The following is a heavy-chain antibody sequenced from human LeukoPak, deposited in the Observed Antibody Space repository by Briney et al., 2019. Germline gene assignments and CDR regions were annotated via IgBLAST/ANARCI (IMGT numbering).Heavy chain of an antibody. CDR2: ISAYNGNT. Sequence: ASVKVSCNASGYTFTSYGISRGRQAPGQGLEWMGWISAYNGNTNYAKKLQGRVTMTTDTSTSTAYMELRSLRSDDTAVYYCAREDLNWFDPWGQGTLVTVSS. J-gene: IGHJ5*02. CDR1: GYTFTSYG. V-gene: IGHV1-18*01. CDR3: AREDLNWFDP.